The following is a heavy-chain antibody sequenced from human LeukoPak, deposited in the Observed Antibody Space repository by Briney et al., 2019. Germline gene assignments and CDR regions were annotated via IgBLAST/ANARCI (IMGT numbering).Heavy chain of an antibody. CDR3: ARDESFYGSGRYY. V-gene: IGHV3-53*01. Sequence: PGGSLRLSCAASGFTVSSNYMSWVRQAPGKGLEWLSVIYSGGSTYYADSVEGRFTISRDNSKNTLYLQMNSLRAEDTAVYYCARDESFYGSGRYYWGQGTLVTVSS. D-gene: IGHD3-10*01. J-gene: IGHJ4*02. CDR1: GFTVSSNY. CDR2: IYSGGST.